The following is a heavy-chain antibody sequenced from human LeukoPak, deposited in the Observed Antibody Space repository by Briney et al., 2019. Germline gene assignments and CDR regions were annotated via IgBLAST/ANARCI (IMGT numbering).Heavy chain of an antibody. Sequence: SETLSLTCTVSGDSISSSSSYWGWIRQPPGEGLEWIGSIYYSGSTYYNTSLKSRVTISVDTSKNQFSLKLSSVTAADTAVYYCARDLGDCGGDCWGRMGYYYYYMDVWGKGTTVTVSS. V-gene: IGHV4-39*02. CDR2: IYYSGST. CDR3: ARDLGDCGGDCWGRMGYYYYYMDV. CDR1: GDSISSSSSY. J-gene: IGHJ6*03. D-gene: IGHD2-21*02.